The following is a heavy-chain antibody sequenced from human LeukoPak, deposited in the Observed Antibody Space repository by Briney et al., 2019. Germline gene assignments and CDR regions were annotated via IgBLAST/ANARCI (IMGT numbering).Heavy chain of an antibody. CDR2: ISSSSSYI. CDR3: ARDPVLLWFGAFDY. CDR1: GFTFSSYS. D-gene: IGHD3-10*01. Sequence: GGSLRLSCAASGFTFSSYSMNWVRQAPGKGLEWVSSISSSSSYIYYADSVKGRFTNSRDNAKNSLYLQMNSLRAEDTAVYYCARDPVLLWFGAFDYWGQGTLVTVSS. V-gene: IGHV3-21*01. J-gene: IGHJ4*02.